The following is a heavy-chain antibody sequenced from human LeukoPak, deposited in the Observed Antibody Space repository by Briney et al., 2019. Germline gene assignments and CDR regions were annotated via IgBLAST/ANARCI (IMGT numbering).Heavy chain of an antibody. CDR1: GFTFSDYP. CDR3: AKGGGSLD. D-gene: IGHD1-26*01. J-gene: IGHJ4*02. CDR2: ISDSGGTT. V-gene: IGHV3-23*01. Sequence: GGSLRLSCVASGFTFSDYPMSWIRQVPGEGLEWVSAISDSGGTTDYPDSVKGRFTISRDNSKNTLYLQMNSLRAEDTAVYFCAKGGGSLDWGQGTLVTVSS.